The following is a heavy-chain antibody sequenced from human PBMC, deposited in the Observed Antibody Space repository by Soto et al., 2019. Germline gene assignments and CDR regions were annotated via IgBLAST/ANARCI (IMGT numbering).Heavy chain of an antibody. V-gene: IGHV4-31*03. J-gene: IGHJ5*02. CDR2: IYYSGST. Sequence: LSLTSTVSGGSISSGGYYWSWIRQHPGKGLEWIGYIYYSGSTYYNPSLKSRVTISVDTSKNQFSLKLSSVTAADTAVYYCARGDCSGGSCYWSWFDPWGQGTLVTVSS. CDR3: ARGDCSGGSCYWSWFDP. CDR1: GGSISSGGYY. D-gene: IGHD2-15*01.